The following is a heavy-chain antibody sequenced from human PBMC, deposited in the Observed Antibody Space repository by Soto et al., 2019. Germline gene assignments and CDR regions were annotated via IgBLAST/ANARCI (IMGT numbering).Heavy chain of an antibody. CDR3: AQAPDSFSHPWQEFDS. J-gene: IGHJ4*02. V-gene: IGHV3-13*01. D-gene: IGHD2-15*01. Sequence: PGGSLRLSCAASGFTLSSYDMHWVRQPIGKGLEWLSALDTAGGTYYSDSVKGRFTISRESARNSLYLQLDSLTAEDTAVYYCAQAPDSFSHPWQEFDSWGQGTPVTASS. CDR2: LDTAGGT. CDR1: GFTLSSYD.